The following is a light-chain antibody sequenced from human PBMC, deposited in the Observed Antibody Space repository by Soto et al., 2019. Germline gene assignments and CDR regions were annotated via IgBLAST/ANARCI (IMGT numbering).Light chain of an antibody. J-gene: IGKJ4*01. CDR2: GVS. CDR3: QQYGSSPLT. V-gene: IGKV3-20*01. Sequence: EIVLTQSPGTLSLSPGERATLSCRASQSVSISYLAWYQQKPGQAPRLLMYGVSTRATGIPDRFSGSGSGTDFTLTISRLEPEDFAVYYCQQYGSSPLTFGGGTKVEIK. CDR1: QSVSISY.